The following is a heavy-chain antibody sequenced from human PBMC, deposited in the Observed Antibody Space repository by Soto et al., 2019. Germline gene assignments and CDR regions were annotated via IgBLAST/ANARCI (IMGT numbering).Heavy chain of an antibody. J-gene: IGHJ4*02. CDR2: INPNSGGT. Sequence: GASVKVSCKASGYTFTGYYMHWVRQAPGQGLEWMGWINPNSGGTNYAQKFQGWVTMTRDTSISTAYMELNSLRAEDTAVYYCARSTQNLDYWGQGTLVTVSS. D-gene: IGHD1-1*01. CDR3: ARSTQNLDY. CDR1: GYTFTGYY. V-gene: IGHV1-2*04.